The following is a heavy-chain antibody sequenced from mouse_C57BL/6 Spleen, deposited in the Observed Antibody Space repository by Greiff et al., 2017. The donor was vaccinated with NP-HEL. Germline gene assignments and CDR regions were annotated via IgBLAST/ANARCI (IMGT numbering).Heavy chain of an antibody. CDR3: ARNYYGSSYWYFDV. CDR2: ICGGGST. Sequence: VHLLESGPGLVQPAQSLSITCTVSGFSLTSYGVHWVRQTPGKSLEWVGMICGGGSTDYNAAFVSRLFISKDNSKSQVFFKMNSLQADDTAIDYCARNYYGSSYWYFDVWGKGTTVTVSS. V-gene: IGHV2-2*01. J-gene: IGHJ1*03. CDR1: GFSLTSYG. D-gene: IGHD1-1*01.